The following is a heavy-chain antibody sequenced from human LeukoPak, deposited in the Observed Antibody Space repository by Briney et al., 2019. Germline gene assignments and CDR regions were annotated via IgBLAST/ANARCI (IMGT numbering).Heavy chain of an antibody. D-gene: IGHD5-24*01. CDR3: VRDADGYNPRAFDI. J-gene: IGHJ3*02. CDR2: INPNSGGT. Sequence: ASVKVSCKASGYTXTAYYMHWVRQAPGQGLESMGWINPNSGGTKYAQKFQGRVTMTRDTSINTAYMVLSRLRSGDTAVYSCVRDADGYNPRAFDIWGQGTVVTVSS. V-gene: IGHV1-2*02. CDR1: GYTXTAYY.